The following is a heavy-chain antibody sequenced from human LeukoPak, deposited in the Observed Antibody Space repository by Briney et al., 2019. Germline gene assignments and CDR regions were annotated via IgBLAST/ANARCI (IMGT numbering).Heavy chain of an antibody. CDR3: AKEASSGWYYFDY. CDR1: GFTFTTYG. CDR2: IWYDGSNK. J-gene: IGHJ4*02. D-gene: IGHD6-19*01. Sequence: GGSLRLSCAASGFTFTTYGMHWVRQAPGKGLEWVAVIWYDGSNKYYADSVKGRFTISRDNSKNTMYLQMNSLRAEDSAVYYCAKEASSGWYYFDYRGQGTLVTVSS. V-gene: IGHV3-33*06.